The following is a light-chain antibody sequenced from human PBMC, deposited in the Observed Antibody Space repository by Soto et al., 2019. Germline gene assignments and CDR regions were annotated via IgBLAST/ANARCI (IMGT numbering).Light chain of an antibody. CDR2: DVS. CDR1: SSDVGGYNY. V-gene: IGLV2-11*01. CDR3: CSYAGSYTFV. Sequence: LTQPRSVSGSPGQSVTISCTGTSSDVGGYNYVSWYQQHPGKAPKLMIYDVSKRPSGVPDRFSGSKSGNTASLTISGLQAEDEADYYCCSYAGSYTFVFGTGTKLTVL. J-gene: IGLJ1*01.